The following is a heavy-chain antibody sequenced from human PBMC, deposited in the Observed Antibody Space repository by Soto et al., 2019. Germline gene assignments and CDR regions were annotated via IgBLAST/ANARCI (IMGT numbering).Heavy chain of an antibody. V-gene: IGHV1-2*02. CDR3: ARGGGVGVAGSSAFEM. CDR1: GYPVTAYY. J-gene: IGHJ3*02. D-gene: IGHD3-3*01. CDR2: INPATGAA. Sequence: QLHLVQSGAVVKKPGASVTVSCSASGYPVTAYYMHWVRQAPGRGLEGMGGINPATGAAKYTQTFQGRVPMDRDTSTSTVFMELSGLTSEDTAGFYCARGGGVGVAGSSAFEMWGQGTLVTVSS.